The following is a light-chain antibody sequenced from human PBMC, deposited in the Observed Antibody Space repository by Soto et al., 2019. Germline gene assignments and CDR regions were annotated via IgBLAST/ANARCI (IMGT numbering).Light chain of an antibody. J-gene: IGKJ5*01. CDR3: QQGHGTLAIT. V-gene: IGKV1-39*01. CDR1: QSISSIC. Sequence: DIQMTQSPSSLSASVGDGFTITCRASQSISSICLSLYQQKPGKAPKLLIYASSTLQSRGPSRFSGSVSGTDFTLTISSLQPDDFATYYCQQGHGTLAITFGQGTRLEIK. CDR2: ASS.